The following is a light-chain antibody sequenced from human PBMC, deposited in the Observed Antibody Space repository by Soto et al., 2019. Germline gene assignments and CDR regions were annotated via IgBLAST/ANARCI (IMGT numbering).Light chain of an antibody. V-gene: IGLV2-11*01. CDR3: CSYAGTYTFGV. CDR1: SSDVGGYNY. CDR2: DVS. J-gene: IGLJ7*01. Sequence: QSALTQPRSVSGSPGQSVTISCTGTSSDVGGYNYVSWYQQHPGKAPTFLIYDVSKRASRVPDRFSGSKSGNTASLTISGLQAEDEAHYYCCSYAGTYTFGVFGGGTQLTVL.